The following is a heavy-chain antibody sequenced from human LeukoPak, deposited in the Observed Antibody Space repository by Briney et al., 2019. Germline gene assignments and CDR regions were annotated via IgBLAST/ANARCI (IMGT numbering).Heavy chain of an antibody. Sequence: ASVKVSCKASGYTFTSYGISWVRQAPGQGLEWMGWISAYNGNTNYAQKLQGRVTMTTDTSTSTAYMELRSLRSDDTAVYYCARNPYSSSWYYPWFDPWGQGTLVTVSP. CDR2: ISAYNGNT. CDR3: ARNPYSSSWYYPWFDP. CDR1: GYTFTSYG. V-gene: IGHV1-18*01. D-gene: IGHD6-13*01. J-gene: IGHJ5*02.